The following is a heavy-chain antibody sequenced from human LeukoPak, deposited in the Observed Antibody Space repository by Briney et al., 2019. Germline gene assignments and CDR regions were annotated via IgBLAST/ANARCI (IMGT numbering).Heavy chain of an antibody. CDR3: ARSGRWLQIGGY. Sequence: SETLSLTCAVYGGSFSGYNWSWIRQPPGKGLEWIGEINHSGSTNYNPSLKSRVTISVDTSKNQFSLKLSSVTAADTAVYYCARSGRWLQIGGYWGQGTLVTVSS. V-gene: IGHV4-34*01. CDR2: INHSGST. J-gene: IGHJ4*02. D-gene: IGHD5-24*01. CDR1: GGSFSGYN.